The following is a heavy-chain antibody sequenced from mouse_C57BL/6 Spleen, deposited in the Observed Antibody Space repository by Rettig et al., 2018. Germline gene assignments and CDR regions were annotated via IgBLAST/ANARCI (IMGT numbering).Heavy chain of an antibody. J-gene: IGHJ1*03. CDR1: GFTFSGFW. D-gene: IGHD2-3*01. CDR3: MRYDGYYWYFDV. CDR2: INSDGSAI. Sequence: RGLSCEGSGFTFSGFWMSWVRQTPGKTLEWIGDINSDGSAINYAPSIKDRFTIFRDNDKSTLYLQMSNVRSEDTATYFCMRYDGYYWYFDVWGTGTTVTVSS. V-gene: IGHV11-2*01.